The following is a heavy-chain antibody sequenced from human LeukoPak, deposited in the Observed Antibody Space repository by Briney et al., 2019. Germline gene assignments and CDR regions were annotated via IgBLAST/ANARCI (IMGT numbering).Heavy chain of an antibody. V-gene: IGHV3-23*01. Sequence: PGGSLRLSCAASGFTFSNSAMTWVRQAPGKGLEWVSIITDSGSSTFYADSVKGRFTISRDTSINTLYLQMNSLGVDDTAVYYCATVGGSCASSNCYAYFDYWGQGTLVTVSS. D-gene: IGHD2-2*01. CDR2: ITDSGSST. CDR1: GFTFSNSA. J-gene: IGHJ4*02. CDR3: ATVGGSCASSNCYAYFDY.